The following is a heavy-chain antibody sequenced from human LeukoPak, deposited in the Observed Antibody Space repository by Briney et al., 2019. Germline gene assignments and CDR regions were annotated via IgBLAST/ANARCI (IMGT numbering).Heavy chain of an antibody. Sequence: GRSLRLSCAASGFTFSSYAMHWVRQAPGKGLEWVAVISYDGSNKYYADSVKGRFTISRDNSKNTLYLQMNSLRAEDTAVYYCARGGYDILTGYYWGQGTLVTVSS. D-gene: IGHD3-9*01. CDR3: ARGGYDILTGYY. CDR1: GFTFSSYA. V-gene: IGHV3-30-3*01. J-gene: IGHJ4*02. CDR2: ISYDGSNK.